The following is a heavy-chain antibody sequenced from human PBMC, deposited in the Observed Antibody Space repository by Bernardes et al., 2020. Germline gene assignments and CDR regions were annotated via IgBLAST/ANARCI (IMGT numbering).Heavy chain of an antibody. Sequence: GGSLRLSCAASGFTFSSYGMHWVRQAPGKGLEWVAVISYDGSNKYYADSVKGRFTISRDNSKNTLYLQMNSLRAEDTAVYYCAKDPREIYDFWSGYYSGSFDYWGQGTLVTVSS. D-gene: IGHD3-3*01. CDR3: AKDPREIYDFWSGYYSGSFDY. CDR2: ISYDGSNK. J-gene: IGHJ4*02. CDR1: GFTFSSYG. V-gene: IGHV3-30*18.